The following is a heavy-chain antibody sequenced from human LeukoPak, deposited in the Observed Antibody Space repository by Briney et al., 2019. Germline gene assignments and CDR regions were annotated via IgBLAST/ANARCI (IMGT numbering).Heavy chain of an antibody. CDR3: ARYYDFWSGYYPYYYGMDV. V-gene: IGHV1-2*02. D-gene: IGHD3-3*01. CDR1: GYTFTGYY. CDR2: INPNSGGT. Sequence: ASVKVSCKASGYTFTGYYMHWVRQAPGQGLEWMGWINPNSGGTNYAQKFQGRVTMTRDTSISIAYMELSRLRSDDTAVYYCARYYDFWSGYYPYYYGMDVWGQGTTVTVSS. J-gene: IGHJ6*02.